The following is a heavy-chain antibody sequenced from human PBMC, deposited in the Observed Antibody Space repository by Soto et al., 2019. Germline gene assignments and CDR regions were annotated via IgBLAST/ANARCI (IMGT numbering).Heavy chain of an antibody. Sequence: QVQLVQSGAEVKKPGSSVKVSCKASGGTFSSYAISWVRQAPGQGLEWMGGIIPIFGTANYAQKFQGRVTITADKSTSTAYMELSSLRSEDTAVYYCARDAGRRFGEPYPFDYWGQGTLVTVSS. V-gene: IGHV1-69*06. CDR3: ARDAGRRFGEPYPFDY. CDR2: IIPIFGTA. CDR1: GGTFSSYA. D-gene: IGHD3-10*01. J-gene: IGHJ4*02.